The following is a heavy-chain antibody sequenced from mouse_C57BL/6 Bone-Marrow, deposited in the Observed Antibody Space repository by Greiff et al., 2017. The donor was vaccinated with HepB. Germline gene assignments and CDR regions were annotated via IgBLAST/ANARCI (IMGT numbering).Heavy chain of an antibody. V-gene: IGHV2-5*01. CDR1: GFSLTSYG. D-gene: IGHD1-1*01. CDR3: AKGDYYGLAWFAY. J-gene: IGHJ3*01. Sequence: VKLVESGPGLVQPSQSLSITCTVSGFSLTSYGVHWVRQSPGKGLEWLGVIWRGGSTDYNAAFMSRLSITKDNSKSQVFFKMNSLQADDTAIYYCAKGDYYGLAWFAYWGQGTLVTVSA. CDR2: IWRGGST.